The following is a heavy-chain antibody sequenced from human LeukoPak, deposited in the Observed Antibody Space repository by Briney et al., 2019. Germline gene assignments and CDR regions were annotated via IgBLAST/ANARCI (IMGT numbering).Heavy chain of an antibody. D-gene: IGHD1-26*01. V-gene: IGHV1-2*06. Sequence: ASVKVSCKASGYTFTGYYMHWVRQAPGQGLEWMGRINPNSGGTNYAQKFQGRVTMTRDTSISTAYMELSSLRSEDTAVYYCARDREVRATTLAFDYWGQGTLVTVSS. J-gene: IGHJ4*02. CDR2: INPNSGGT. CDR3: ARDREVRATTLAFDY. CDR1: GYTFTGYY.